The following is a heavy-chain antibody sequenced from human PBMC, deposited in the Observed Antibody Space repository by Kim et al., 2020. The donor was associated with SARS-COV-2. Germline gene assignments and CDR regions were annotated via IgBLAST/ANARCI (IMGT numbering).Heavy chain of an antibody. Sequence: YYNPSLKSRVTISVDTSKNQFALKLSSVTAADTAVYYCARSPGSTRRLDYWGQGTLVTVSS. V-gene: IGHV4-39*01. D-gene: IGHD2-2*01. CDR3: ARSPGSTRRLDY. J-gene: IGHJ4*02.